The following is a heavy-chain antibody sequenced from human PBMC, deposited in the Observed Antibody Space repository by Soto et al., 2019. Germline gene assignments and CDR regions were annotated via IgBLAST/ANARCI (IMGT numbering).Heavy chain of an antibody. D-gene: IGHD2-15*01. V-gene: IGHV3-11*06. Sequence: GGSLRLSCAGSGFTFGDSYMSWIRQAPGKGLEWLSYISPGSRYSAYADSVKGRFTISRDNAKRPLYLQMMSLTAEDTAIYYCVRGGGGPLFDPWCQGTMVTVSS. CDR1: GFTFGDSY. J-gene: IGHJ5*02. CDR2: ISPGSRYS. CDR3: VRGGGGPLFDP.